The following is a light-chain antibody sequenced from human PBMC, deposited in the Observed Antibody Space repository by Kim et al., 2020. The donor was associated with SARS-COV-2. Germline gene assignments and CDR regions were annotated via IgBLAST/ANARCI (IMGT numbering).Light chain of an antibody. CDR1: QDISSF. V-gene: IGKV1-33*01. Sequence: EIQMTQSPSAMSASVGDRVTITCRASQDISSFLAWFQQKPGKAPKRLIYAASNLETGVPSRFSGSGSGTDFTFTISSLQPEDIATYYCQQYDNLPLYTFGQGTKLEI. J-gene: IGKJ2*01. CDR3: QQYDNLPLYT. CDR2: AAS.